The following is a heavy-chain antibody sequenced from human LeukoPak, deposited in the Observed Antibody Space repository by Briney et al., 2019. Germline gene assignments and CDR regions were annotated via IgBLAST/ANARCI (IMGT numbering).Heavy chain of an antibody. CDR2: IYPGDSDT. D-gene: IGHD5-24*01. Sequence: GESLKISCKGSGYSFTSYWIGWVRQMPGKGLEWMGIIYPGDSDTRYSPSFQGQVTISADKSISTAYLQWSSLKASDTAMYYCARLPEEIPEMAGVFDIWGQGTMVTVSS. CDR3: ARLPEEIPEMAGVFDI. J-gene: IGHJ3*02. V-gene: IGHV5-51*01. CDR1: GYSFTSYW.